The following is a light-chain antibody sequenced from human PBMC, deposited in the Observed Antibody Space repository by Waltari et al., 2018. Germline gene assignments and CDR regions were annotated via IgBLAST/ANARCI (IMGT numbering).Light chain of an antibody. Sequence: ASVGDRVTITCRASQSLSNWLAWYQQKPGKAPKVLIYKASTLESGVPSRFSGSGSGTEFTLTISSLQPDDFATYYCQQYRNLWTFGQGTKVEIK. CDR3: QQYRNLWT. CDR2: KAS. V-gene: IGKV1-5*03. J-gene: IGKJ1*01. CDR1: QSLSNW.